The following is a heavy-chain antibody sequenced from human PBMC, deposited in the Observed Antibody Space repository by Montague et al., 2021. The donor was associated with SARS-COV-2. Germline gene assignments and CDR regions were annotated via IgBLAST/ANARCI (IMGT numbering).Heavy chain of an antibody. CDR1: GGSISSYY. CDR3: VRNLVVHYWYGMDV. CDR2: INYSGST. Sequence: TLSLTCTVAGGSISSYYWSWIRQPPGKGLEWIGYINYSGSTNYNPSLKSRVTISVDTSKNQFSLNLSSVTAADTAVYYCVRNLVVHYWYGMDVWGQGTTVTVSS. D-gene: IGHD2-15*01. J-gene: IGHJ6*02. V-gene: IGHV4-59*01.